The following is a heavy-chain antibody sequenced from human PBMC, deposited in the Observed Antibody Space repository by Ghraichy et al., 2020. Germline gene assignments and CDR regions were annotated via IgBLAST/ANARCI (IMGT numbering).Heavy chain of an antibody. CDR3: TSLTTVTTVSYYFDY. CDR2: IRSKANSYAT. J-gene: IGHJ4*02. D-gene: IGHD4-11*01. CDR1: GFTFSGSA. V-gene: IGHV3-73*01. Sequence: GGSLRLSCAASGFTFSGSAMHWVRQASGKGLEWVGRIRSKANSYATAYAASVKGRFTISRDDSKNTAYLQMNSLKTEDTAVYYCTSLTTVTTVSYYFDYWGQGTLVTVSS.